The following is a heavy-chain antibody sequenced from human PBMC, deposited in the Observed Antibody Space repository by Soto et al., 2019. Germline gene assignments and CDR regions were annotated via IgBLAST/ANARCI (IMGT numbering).Heavy chain of an antibody. CDR3: VKGMNYYYYYMDV. V-gene: IGHV3-23*01. CDR2: ISGNGRNE. CDR1: GFLFNDYA. J-gene: IGHJ6*03. Sequence: GSLRLSCAASGFLFNDYAMTWVRQAPGKGLEWVSAISGNGRNEYYADSVKGRFTISRDSSENMMSLQMNGLRAEDTAKYYCVKGMNYYYYYMDVWGKGTTVTVSS.